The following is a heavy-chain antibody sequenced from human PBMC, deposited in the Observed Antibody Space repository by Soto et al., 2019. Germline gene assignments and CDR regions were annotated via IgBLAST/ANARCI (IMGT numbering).Heavy chain of an antibody. CDR1: GYTFTSYG. J-gene: IGHJ5*02. Sequence: GASVKVSCKASGYTFTSYGISWVRQAPGQGLEWMGWISAYNGNTNYAQKLQGRVTMTTDTSTSTAYMELRSLRSDDTAVYYCARVPQWLAVGDWFDPWGQGTLVTVSS. CDR3: ARVPQWLAVGDWFDP. D-gene: IGHD6-19*01. CDR2: ISAYNGNT. V-gene: IGHV1-18*01.